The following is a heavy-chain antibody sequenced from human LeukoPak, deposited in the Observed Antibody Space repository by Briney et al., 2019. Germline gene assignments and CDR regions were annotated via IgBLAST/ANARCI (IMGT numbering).Heavy chain of an antibody. CDR2: ISWYSDNI. D-gene: IGHD4-17*01. J-gene: IGHJ4*02. CDR1: GFTFDGYG. Sequence: GRSLRLSCAASGFTFDGYGMSWVRQAPGKGLEWVSGISWYSDNIGYADSVKGRFTISRDNAKKSLYLQMNSLRVEDTALYYCAKGFTTTVTTNFDYWGQGTLVTVSS. CDR3: AKGFTTTVTTNFDY. V-gene: IGHV3-9*01.